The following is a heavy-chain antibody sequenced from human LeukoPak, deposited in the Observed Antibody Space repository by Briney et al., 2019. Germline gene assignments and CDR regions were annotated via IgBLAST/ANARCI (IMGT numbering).Heavy chain of an antibody. D-gene: IGHD2-21*02. CDR1: GFTFGDYT. CDR2: IRSKAYGGTT. V-gene: IGHV3-49*04. J-gene: IGHJ4*02. Sequence: GRSLRLSCTASGFTFGDYTMNRVRQAPGEGLEWLGFIRSKAYGGTTEYAASVKGRFIISRDDSKNIAYVQMISLKTEDTAVYYCSRNAFSDCYVDSWGQGTLVTVSS. CDR3: SRNAFSDCYVDS.